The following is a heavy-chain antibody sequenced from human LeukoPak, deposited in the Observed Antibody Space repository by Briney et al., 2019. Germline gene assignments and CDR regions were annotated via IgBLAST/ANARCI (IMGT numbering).Heavy chain of an antibody. CDR1: GGSISSGDYY. J-gene: IGHJ4*02. D-gene: IGHD1-14*01. CDR2: IYYSGST. CDR3: ASRSRKPYYFDY. V-gene: IGHV4-30-4*01. Sequence: SQTLSLTCTVSGGSISSGDYYWSWIRQPPGKGLEWIGYIYYSGSTYYNPSLKSRVTISVDTSKNQFSLKLSSVTAADTAVYYCASRSRKPYYFDYWGQGTLVTVSS.